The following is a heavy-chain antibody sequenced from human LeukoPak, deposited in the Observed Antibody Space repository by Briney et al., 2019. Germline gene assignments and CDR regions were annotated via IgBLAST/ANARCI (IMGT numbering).Heavy chain of an antibody. J-gene: IGHJ4*02. D-gene: IGHD2-2*01. CDR2: IYSGGST. Sequence: GGSLRLSCAASGFTVSSNYMSWVRQPPGKGLEWVSVIYSGGSTYYADSVKGRFTISRDNSKNTLYLQMNSLRAEDTAVYYCARSSVVVPAAQDGDDYWGQGTLVTVSS. V-gene: IGHV3-66*02. CDR1: GFTVSSNY. CDR3: ARSSVVVPAAQDGDDY.